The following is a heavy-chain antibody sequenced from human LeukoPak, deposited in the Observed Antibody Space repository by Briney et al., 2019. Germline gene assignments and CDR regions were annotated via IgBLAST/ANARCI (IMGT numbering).Heavy chain of an antibody. Sequence: GRSVRLFCAASTFTFSSYGMHWGRQATGKGLVWVTDIRYDGRNKLQAESVKGRFTIARDNSKNMLYLQLNSLRAEDTAVYYCAREGVAAAGYYYGMDVWGKGTTVTVSS. V-gene: IGHV3-33*08. CDR2: IRYDGRNK. J-gene: IGHJ6*04. CDR3: AREGVAAAGYYYGMDV. CDR1: TFTFSSYG. D-gene: IGHD6-13*01.